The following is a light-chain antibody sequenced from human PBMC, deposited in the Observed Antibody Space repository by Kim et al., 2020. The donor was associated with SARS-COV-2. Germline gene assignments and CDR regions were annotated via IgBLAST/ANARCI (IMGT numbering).Light chain of an antibody. Sequence: GDRVTITCRASQSVINYLNWYQHKPGRAPKFLIYAASSLQSGVPSRFSGSGSGTDFTLTISSLQPEDFATYYCQQSYSTPYTFGQGTKLEI. J-gene: IGKJ2*01. CDR2: AAS. CDR1: QSVINY. V-gene: IGKV1-39*01. CDR3: QQSYSTPYT.